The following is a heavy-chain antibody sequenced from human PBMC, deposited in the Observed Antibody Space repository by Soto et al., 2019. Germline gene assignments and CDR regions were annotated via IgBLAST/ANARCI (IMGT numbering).Heavy chain of an antibody. V-gene: IGHV4-61*01. CDR1: GGSVSSGSYY. CDR2: IYYSGST. D-gene: IGHD6-19*01. CDR3: ARSRSSGSASDY. J-gene: IGHJ4*02. Sequence: QVQLQESGPGLVKPSETLSLTCTVSGGSVSSGSYYWSWIRQPPGKGLEWIGYIYYSGSTNYNPSLTSRVTISVDTSKNQFSLKLSSVTAADTAVYSCARSRSSGSASDYWGQGTLVTVSS.